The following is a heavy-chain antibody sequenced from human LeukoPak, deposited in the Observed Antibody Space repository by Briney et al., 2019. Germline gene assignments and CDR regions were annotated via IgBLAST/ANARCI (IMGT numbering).Heavy chain of an antibody. CDR1: GFTFSTYG. CDR2: ISGHGGST. D-gene: IGHD4-23*01. J-gene: IGHJ4*02. V-gene: IGHV3-23*01. CDR3: AKRSDYGGNWNYFDY. Sequence: PGGSLRLSCAASGFTFSTYGMSWVRQAPGKGLEWVSAISGHGGSTYYADSVKGRFTISRDNSKNTLYPQMNSLRAEDTAVYYCAKRSDYGGNWNYFDYWGQGTPVTVSS.